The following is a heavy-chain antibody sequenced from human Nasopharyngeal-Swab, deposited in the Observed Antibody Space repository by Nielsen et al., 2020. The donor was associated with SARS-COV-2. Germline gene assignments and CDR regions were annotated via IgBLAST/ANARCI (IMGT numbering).Heavy chain of an antibody. CDR1: GYTFTSYD. J-gene: IGHJ6*02. D-gene: IGHD3-3*01. CDR3: ARAGTYYDFWSGSPGDMDV. CDR2: MNPNSGNT. V-gene: IGHV1-8*01. Sequence: ASVKVSCKASGYTFTSYDIHWVRQATGQGLEWMGWMNPNSGNTGYAQKFQGRVTMTRNTSISTAHMELSSLRSEDTAVYYCARAGTYYDFWSGSPGDMDVWGQGTTVTVSS.